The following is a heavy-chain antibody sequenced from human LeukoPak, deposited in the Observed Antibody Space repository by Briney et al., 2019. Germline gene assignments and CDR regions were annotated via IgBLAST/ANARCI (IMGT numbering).Heavy chain of an antibody. CDR2: ISSSSNYI. J-gene: IGHJ2*01. CDR1: GFIFSLYS. V-gene: IGHV3-21*01. CDR3: ARGGLTGGSDWYFDL. D-gene: IGHD7-27*01. Sequence: GGSLRLSCAASGFIFSLYSINWVRQAPGKGLEWVSSISSSSNYIYYADSVKGRFTISRDNAKNSLYLQMNSLRAEDTAVYFCARGGLTGGSDWYFDLWGRGTLVTVSS.